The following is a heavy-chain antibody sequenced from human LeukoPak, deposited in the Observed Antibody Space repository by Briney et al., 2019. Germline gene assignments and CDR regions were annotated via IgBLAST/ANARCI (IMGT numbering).Heavy chain of an antibody. CDR2: LINTSSDT. D-gene: IGHD3-10*01. J-gene: IGHJ6*02. CDR3: AKVPYSDYGSGRPPFMDV. Sequence: GGSLRLSCAASGFTFSTYAMSWVRPAPGQGLEWISTLINTSSDTYYADSVKGRFTISRDNSENTLYLQMNNLRAEDTAIHYCAKVPYSDYGSGRPPFMDVWGQGTTVTVSS. V-gene: IGHV3-23*01. CDR1: GFTFSTYA.